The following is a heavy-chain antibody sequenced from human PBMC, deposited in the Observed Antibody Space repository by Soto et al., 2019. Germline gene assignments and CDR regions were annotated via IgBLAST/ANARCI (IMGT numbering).Heavy chain of an antibody. CDR1: GFTFSSFE. Sequence: PGGSLRLSCVASGFTFSSFEMNWIRQAPGKGPEWVANIKQDGSDKYYVDSVKGRFTISRDNAKNSLYLQMNSLRAEDTAVYYCATSAAAPGNYWGQGTLVTVSS. V-gene: IGHV3-7*01. CDR3: ATSAAAPGNY. CDR2: IKQDGSDK. D-gene: IGHD6-13*01. J-gene: IGHJ4*02.